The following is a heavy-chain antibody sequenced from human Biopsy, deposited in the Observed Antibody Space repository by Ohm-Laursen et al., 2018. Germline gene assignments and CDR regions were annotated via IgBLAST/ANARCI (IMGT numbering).Heavy chain of an antibody. D-gene: IGHD2-2*01. V-gene: IGHV4-59*01. CDR1: GGSISGYH. Sequence: SETLSLTCIVSGGSISGYHWSWIRKSPGKGLEWLGYISFTGSITSNPSLNGRATMSLDASKNQFSLRLIYVTAADTAVYYCARMPHFDYWGQGTLVTVSS. CDR3: ARMPHFDY. CDR2: ISFTGSI. J-gene: IGHJ4*02.